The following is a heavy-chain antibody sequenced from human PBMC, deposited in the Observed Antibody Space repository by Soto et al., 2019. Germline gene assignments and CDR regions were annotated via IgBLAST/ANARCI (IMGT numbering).Heavy chain of an antibody. J-gene: IGHJ4*02. CDR1: GVSITTTSYY. V-gene: IGHV4-39*01. CDR3: ARHGSY. CDR2: IYFSGTT. Sequence: ETLSLTCTVSGVSITTTSYYWGWIRQPPGKGLEWIGSIYFSGTTYYNPSLKSRVTISVDTSKNHFSLRLSSVTAADTAIYYCARHGSYWGQGTLVTVSS.